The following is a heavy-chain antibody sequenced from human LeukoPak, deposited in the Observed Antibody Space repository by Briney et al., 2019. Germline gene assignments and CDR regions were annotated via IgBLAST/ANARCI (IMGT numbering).Heavy chain of an antibody. V-gene: IGHV1-2*02. CDR3: ARFSAVVGTANDY. CDR2: TNANSSDT. D-gene: IGHD6-19*01. Sequence: GASVTVSCKASGYTFATYNMHWVRHAPGQGIEWIAGTNANSSDTNYAQEVYGRVSMTSARAINTAYMELSSLTSDDTAVYYCARFSAVVGTANDYWGQGALVTVSS. CDR1: GYTFATYN. J-gene: IGHJ4*02.